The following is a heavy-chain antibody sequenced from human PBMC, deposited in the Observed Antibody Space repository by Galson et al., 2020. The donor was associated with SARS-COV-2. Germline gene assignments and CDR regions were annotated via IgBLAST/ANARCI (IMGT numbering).Heavy chain of an antibody. CDR3: ANDYTWHCVD. J-gene: IGHJ4*02. CDR1: GFTFTNYW. CDR2: IQTDGSIH. V-gene: IGHV3-7*03. Sequence: GGSLRLSCEASGFTFTNYWLTWVRQAPGKGLEWVANIQTDGSIHAYADSVKGRFTISRDNDKHSLFLQMNSLSADDTARYYSANDYTWHCVDWGRGPLVTVSS. D-gene: IGHD3-3*01.